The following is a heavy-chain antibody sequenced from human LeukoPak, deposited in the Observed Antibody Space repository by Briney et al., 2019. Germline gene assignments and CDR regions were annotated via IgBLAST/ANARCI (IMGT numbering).Heavy chain of an antibody. CDR3: ARDGPWVSYGYHFDY. V-gene: IGHV4-4*07. Sequence: PSGTLSLTCTASGVSISSYDWSWIRQPAGKGLEWVGLMFTRGSNHYSPSRKSRVPMSLDTSKNQFSRKLSSVTAADTAVYYCARDGPWVSYGYHFDYWGQGTLVTVSS. CDR2: MFTRGSN. CDR1: GVSISSYD. J-gene: IGHJ4*02. D-gene: IGHD5-18*01.